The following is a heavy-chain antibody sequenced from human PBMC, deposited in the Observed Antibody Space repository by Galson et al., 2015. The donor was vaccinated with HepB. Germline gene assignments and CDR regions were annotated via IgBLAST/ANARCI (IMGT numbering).Heavy chain of an antibody. CDR1: GFTFSSYS. Sequence: SLRLSCAASGFTFSSYSMNWVRQAPGKGLEWVSSISSSSSYIYYADSVKGRFTISRDNAKNSLYLQMNSLRAEDTAVYYCARGPPPEPIAVVPAANYFGHYYGMDVWGQGTTVTVSS. CDR2: ISSSSSYI. V-gene: IGHV3-21*01. CDR3: ARGPPPEPIAVVPAANYFGHYYGMDV. J-gene: IGHJ6*02. D-gene: IGHD2-2*01.